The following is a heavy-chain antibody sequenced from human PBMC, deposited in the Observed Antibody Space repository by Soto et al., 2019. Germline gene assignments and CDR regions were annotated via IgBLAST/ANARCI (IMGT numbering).Heavy chain of an antibody. CDR2: ISWNSGSI. J-gene: IGHJ6*02. CDR1: GFTFDDYA. V-gene: IGHV3-9*01. CDR3: AKDTRGDIVVVPAATYYYYYGMDV. D-gene: IGHD2-2*01. Sequence: GGSLRLSCAASGFTFDDYAMHWVRQAPGKGLEWVSGISWNSGSIGYADAVKGRFTSSRDNAKNSLYLQMNSLRAEDTALYYCAKDTRGDIVVVPAATYYYYYGMDVWGQGTTVTVSS.